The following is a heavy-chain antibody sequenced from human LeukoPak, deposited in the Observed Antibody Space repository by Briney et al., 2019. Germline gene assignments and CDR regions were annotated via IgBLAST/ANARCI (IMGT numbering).Heavy chain of an antibody. CDR2: ISAYNGNT. J-gene: IGHJ4*02. Sequence: ASVKVSCKASGYTFTSYGISWVRQAPGQGLEWMGWISAYNGNTNYAQKLQGRVTMTTDTSTSTAYMELRSLRSDDTAVYYCARDGGVWRLAAMVPFDYWGQGTLVTVSS. CDR1: GYTFTSYG. CDR3: ARDGGVWRLAAMVPFDY. D-gene: IGHD5-18*01. V-gene: IGHV1-18*01.